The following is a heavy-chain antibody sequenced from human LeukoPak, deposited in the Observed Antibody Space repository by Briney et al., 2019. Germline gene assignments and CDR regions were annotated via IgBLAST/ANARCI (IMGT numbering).Heavy chain of an antibody. J-gene: IGHJ4*02. CDR2: ISGGGDNT. V-gene: IGHV3-23*01. D-gene: IGHD2-2*01. Sequence: PGGSLRLSCAASGFTFSSYAVSWVRQAPGKGLEWVSAISGGGDNTYYADSVKGRFTISRDNSKNTLYLHMNSLRAEDTAVYYCAKERGSLPAGQNRFDYWGQGTLATASS. CDR1: GFTFSSYA. CDR3: AKERGSLPAGQNRFDY.